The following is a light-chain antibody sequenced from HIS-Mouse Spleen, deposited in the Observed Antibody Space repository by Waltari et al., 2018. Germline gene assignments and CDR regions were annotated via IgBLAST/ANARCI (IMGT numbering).Light chain of an antibody. V-gene: IGLV1-47*01. CDR3: AAWDDSLSGVV. CDR2: RNN. J-gene: IGLJ2*01. CDR1: RSNLGSNY. Sequence: QSVLTQPPSASGTPGQRVTISCSGSRSNLGSNYVYWYQQHPGTAPKLRSYRNNQRPSGVPDRFSGSKSGTSASLAISGLRSEDEADYYCAAWDDSLSGVVFGGGTKLTVL.